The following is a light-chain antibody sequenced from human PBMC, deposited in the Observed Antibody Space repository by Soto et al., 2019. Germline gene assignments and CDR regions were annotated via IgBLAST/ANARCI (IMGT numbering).Light chain of an antibody. CDR2: GAS. CDR3: HQYGRSPIIT. V-gene: IGKV3-20*01. J-gene: IGKJ3*01. CDR1: QSITSNY. Sequence: EIVLTQSPDTLSLSPGARATVSCRASQSITSNYLAWYQQKPGQAPRLLMYGASTMATGIPDRLSGSGSGTDFTLTIRMVEPEDFSLDYCHQYGRSPIITFGPGTRVDMK.